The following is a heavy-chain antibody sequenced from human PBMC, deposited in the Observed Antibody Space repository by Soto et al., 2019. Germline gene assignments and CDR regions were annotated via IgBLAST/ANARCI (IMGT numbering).Heavy chain of an antibody. CDR3: ARHTPAISISDH. CDR2: IYDSGRT. D-gene: IGHD2-15*01. J-gene: IGHJ4*02. Sequence: SETLSLTCTVSGGSISSGNFYWSWIRQPPGKGLEWIGYIYDSGRTYYNPSLKSRVTVSVDTSKNQFSLRLSSVTAADTAVYYCARHTPAISISDHWGQGTLVTVSS. CDR1: GGSISSGNFY. V-gene: IGHV4-39*01.